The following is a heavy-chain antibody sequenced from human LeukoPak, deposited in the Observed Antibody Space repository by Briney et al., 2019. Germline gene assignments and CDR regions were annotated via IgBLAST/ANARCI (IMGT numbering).Heavy chain of an antibody. CDR3: ARGPPAVINPVYYYYGMDV. J-gene: IGHJ6*02. V-gene: IGHV4-59*12. CDR2: IYYSGST. CDR1: GGSISSYY. D-gene: IGHD3-16*02. Sequence: SETLSLTCTVSGGSISSYYWSWIRQPPGKGLEWIGYIYYSGSTNYNPSLKSRVTISVDTSKNQFSLKLSSVTAADTAVYYCARGPPAVINPVYYYYGMDVWGQGTTVTVSS.